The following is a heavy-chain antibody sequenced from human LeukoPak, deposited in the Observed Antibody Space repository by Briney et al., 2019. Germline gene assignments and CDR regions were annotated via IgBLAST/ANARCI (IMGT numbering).Heavy chain of an antibody. J-gene: IGHJ4*02. CDR2: TSHSGGT. D-gene: IGHD2-2*01. CDR3: ARRPAARLTFDY. Sequence: SETLSLTCTVSGGSINNYFWYWLRQPPGKGLEWIGYTSHSGGTNYNPSLKGRVTMSLDTSKNQFSLNLGSVTAADTAVYYCARRPAARLTFDYWGQGTLVTVSS. V-gene: IGHV4-59*01. CDR1: GGSINNYF.